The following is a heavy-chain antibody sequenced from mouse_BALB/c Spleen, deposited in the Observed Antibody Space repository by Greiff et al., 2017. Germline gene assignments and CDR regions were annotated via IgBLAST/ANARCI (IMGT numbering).Heavy chain of an antibody. CDR1: GYTFTSYY. CDR3: ARRGYGYPWFAY. Sequence: QVQLQQSGPELVKPGASVKMSCKASGYTFTSYYIHWVKQRPGQGLEWIGWIYPGDGSTKYNEKFKGKTTLTADKSSSTAYMLLSSLTSEDSAIYFCARRGYGYPWFAYWGQGTLVTVSA. V-gene: IGHV1S56*01. CDR2: IYPGDGST. J-gene: IGHJ3*01. D-gene: IGHD2-2*01.